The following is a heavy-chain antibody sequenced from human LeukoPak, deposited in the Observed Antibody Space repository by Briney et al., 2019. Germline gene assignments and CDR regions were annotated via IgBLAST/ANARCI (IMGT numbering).Heavy chain of an antibody. D-gene: IGHD5-12*01. CDR3: AKDLDIVATITGN. Sequence: PGGSLRLSCAASGFTFSSYAMSWVRQAPGKGLEWVSGVSGCGGSTYYADSVKGRFTISRDNSKNTLYLQMNSLRAEDTAVYYCAKDLDIVATITGNWGPRTLVTVSS. J-gene: IGHJ4*02. V-gene: IGHV3-23*01. CDR2: VSGCGGST. CDR1: GFTFSSYA.